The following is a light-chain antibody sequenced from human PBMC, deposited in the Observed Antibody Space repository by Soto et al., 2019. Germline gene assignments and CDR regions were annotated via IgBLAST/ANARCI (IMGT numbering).Light chain of an antibody. Sequence: SYELTQAPSVSVAPGQTARITCGGNNIGGKSVHWYQQKPGQAPALIVYDDSDRPSGIPERISGSNSGNTATLTITRVEVGDEADYYCQVWDSSREHVVFGGGTKVTVL. J-gene: IGLJ2*01. V-gene: IGLV3-21*02. CDR2: DDS. CDR3: QVWDSSREHVV. CDR1: NIGGKS.